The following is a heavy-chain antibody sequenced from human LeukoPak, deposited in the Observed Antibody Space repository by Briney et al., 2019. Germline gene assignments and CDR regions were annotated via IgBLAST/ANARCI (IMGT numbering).Heavy chain of an antibody. Sequence: SETLSLTCTVSGGSISSYYWSWIRQPPGKGLEWIGYIYYSGNTNYNPSLKSRVTISVDTSKNQFSLKLSSVTAADTAVYYCARNYDSSGYRLAYWGQGTLVTVSS. CDR1: GGSISSYY. V-gene: IGHV4-59*01. D-gene: IGHD3-22*01. J-gene: IGHJ4*02. CDR3: ARNYDSSGYRLAY. CDR2: IYYSGNT.